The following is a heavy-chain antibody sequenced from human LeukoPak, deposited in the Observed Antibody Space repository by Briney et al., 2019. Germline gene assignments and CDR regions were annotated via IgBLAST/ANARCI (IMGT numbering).Heavy chain of an antibody. V-gene: IGHV4-59*08. CDR3: ARLPGSGYYHDAFDI. J-gene: IGHJ3*02. CDR2: IYYSGST. D-gene: IGHD3-22*01. Sequence: SETLSLTCTVSGGSISSYYWSWIRQPPGKGLEWIGYIYYSGSTNYNPSLKSRVTISVDTSKNQFSLKLSSVTAADTAVYYCARLPGSGYYHDAFDIWGQGTMVTVSS. CDR1: GGSISSYY.